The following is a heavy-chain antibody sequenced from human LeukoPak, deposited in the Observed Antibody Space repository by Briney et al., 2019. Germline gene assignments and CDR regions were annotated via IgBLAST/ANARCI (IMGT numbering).Heavy chain of an antibody. Sequence: GGSLRLSCAASGFTFSSYGMHWVRQAPGKGLEWVAVIWYDGSNKYYADSVKGRFTIPRDNSKNTLYLQMNSLRAEDTAVYYCARDSRLIAAAGYFDYWGQGTLVTVSS. J-gene: IGHJ4*02. CDR1: GFTFSSYG. CDR2: IWYDGSNK. CDR3: ARDSRLIAAAGYFDY. V-gene: IGHV3-33*01. D-gene: IGHD6-13*01.